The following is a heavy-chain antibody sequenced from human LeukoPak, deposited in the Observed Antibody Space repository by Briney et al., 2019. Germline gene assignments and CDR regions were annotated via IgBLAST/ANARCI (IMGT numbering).Heavy chain of an antibody. Sequence: GRSLRLSCAASGLTFSNYGMHWVRQAPGKGLEWVAVIWYDGSNKYCADSVKGRFTISRDNSKNRLYLQINSLRAEDTAMYYCARELPPVVNYRFDHWGQGTLVTVSS. CDR1: GLTFSNYG. J-gene: IGHJ5*02. CDR2: IWYDGSNK. D-gene: IGHD1-7*01. V-gene: IGHV3-33*01. CDR3: ARELPPVVNYRFDH.